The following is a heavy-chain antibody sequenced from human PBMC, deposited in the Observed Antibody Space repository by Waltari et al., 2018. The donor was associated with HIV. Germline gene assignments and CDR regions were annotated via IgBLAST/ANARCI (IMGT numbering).Heavy chain of an antibody. J-gene: IGHJ4*02. CDR1: GFPFRAHR. D-gene: IGHD3-22*01. CDR3: ASTEGSGSSGGY. V-gene: IGHV3-21*01. Sequence: EVQLVESGGGLVKPGGSVRLPCAAYGFPFRAHRLSGARQAPGMGLEWVSSISSSSSYIYYADSVKGRFTISRDNAKNSLYLQMNSLRAEDTAVYYCASTEGSGSSGGYWGQGTLVTVSS. CDR2: ISSSSSYI.